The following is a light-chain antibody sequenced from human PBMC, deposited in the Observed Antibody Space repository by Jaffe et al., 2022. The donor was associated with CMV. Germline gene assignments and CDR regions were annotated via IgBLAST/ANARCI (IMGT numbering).Light chain of an antibody. CDR1: QSIFHSPSSKSA. CDR2: WAS. V-gene: IGKV4-1*01. J-gene: IGKJ3*01. CDR3: QQFYTTPS. Sequence: DIVMTQSPDSLAVSLGERATINCKSSQSIFHSPSSKSALNWYQLKPGQPPKLLLYWASTRESGVPDRFTGTGSGTDFTLTISSLQAEDVAVYFCQQFYTTPSFGPGTKVDVK.